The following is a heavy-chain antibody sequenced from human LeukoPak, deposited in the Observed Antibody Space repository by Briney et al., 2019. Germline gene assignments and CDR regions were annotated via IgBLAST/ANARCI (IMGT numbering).Heavy chain of an antibody. CDR1: GFTFSSYS. D-gene: IGHD6-19*01. V-gene: IGHV3-48*01. CDR3: ARAAYSSGSSPRNWFDP. Sequence: QSGGSLRLSCAASGFTFSSYSMNWVRQAPGKGLEWVSYISSSSSTIYYADSVKGRFTISRDNAKNSLYLQITSLRAEDTAVYYCARAAYSSGSSPRNWFDPWGQGTLVTVSS. CDR2: ISSSSSTI. J-gene: IGHJ5*02.